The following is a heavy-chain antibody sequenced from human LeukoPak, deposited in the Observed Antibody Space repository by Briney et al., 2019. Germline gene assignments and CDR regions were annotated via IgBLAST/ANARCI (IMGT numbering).Heavy chain of an antibody. D-gene: IGHD2-2*02. V-gene: IGHV4-61*02. CDR1: GGSISSGSYY. J-gene: IGHJ6*03. Sequence: PSQTLSLTCPVSGGSISSGSYYWSWIRQPAGKGLEWIGRIYTSGSTNYNPSLKSRVTISVDTSKNQFSLKLSSVTAADTAVYYCARDRCSSTSCYMYYMDVWGKGTTVTVSS. CDR2: IYTSGST. CDR3: ARDRCSSTSCYMYYMDV.